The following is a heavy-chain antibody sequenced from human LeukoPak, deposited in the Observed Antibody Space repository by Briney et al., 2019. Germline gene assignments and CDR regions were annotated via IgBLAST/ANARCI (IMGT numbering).Heavy chain of an antibody. J-gene: IGHJ4*02. CDR3: AAGPWELDF. CDR1: GVSINTYY. D-gene: IGHD1-26*01. Sequence: SETLSLTCTVSGVSINTYYASWIRQAPGKGLELIGFIYNGGNTNYNPSLKSRATISVDTSINQFSLRLTSVTAADTAMYYCAAGPWELDFWGQGTLVTVSS. V-gene: IGHV4-4*09. CDR2: IYNGGNT.